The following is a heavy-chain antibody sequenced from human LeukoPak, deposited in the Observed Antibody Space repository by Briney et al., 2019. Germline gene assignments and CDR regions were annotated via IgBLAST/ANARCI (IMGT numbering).Heavy chain of an antibody. CDR1: GYTFTSYG. CDR2: ISAYNGNT. Sequence: ASVKVSCKASGYTFTSYGISWVRQAPGQGLEWMGWISAYNGNTNYAQKLQGRVTMTTDTSTSTAYMELRSLRSDDTAVYYCALVPPSFYYYYGMDVWGQGTTVTVSS. V-gene: IGHV1-18*01. D-gene: IGHD6-6*01. CDR3: ALVPPSFYYYYGMDV. J-gene: IGHJ6*02.